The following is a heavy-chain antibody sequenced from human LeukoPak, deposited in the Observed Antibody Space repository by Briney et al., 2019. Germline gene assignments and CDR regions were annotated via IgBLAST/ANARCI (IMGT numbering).Heavy chain of an antibody. CDR2: ISYSGSST. V-gene: IGHV3-11*04. J-gene: IGHJ6*03. CDR3: ARDEQLVRDGYYYYYMDV. Sequence: GGSLRLSCAASGFTFGDHFMNWFRQAPGKGLEWIAYISYSGSSTLYSDSVKGRFTISRDNAKNSLYLQMNSLRAEDTAVYYCARDEQLVRDGYYYYYMDVWGKGTTVTVSS. CDR1: GFTFGDHF. D-gene: IGHD6-13*01.